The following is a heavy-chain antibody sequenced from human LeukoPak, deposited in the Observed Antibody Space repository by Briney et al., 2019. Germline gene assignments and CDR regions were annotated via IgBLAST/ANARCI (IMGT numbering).Heavy chain of an antibody. V-gene: IGHV7-4-1*02. CDR1: GYTFTSYA. D-gene: IGHD3-16*01. J-gene: IGHJ4*02. Sequence: ASVKVSCKASGYTFTSYAMNWVRQAPGQGLEWMGWINTNTGNPTYAQGFTGRFVFSLDTSVSTAYLQISSLKAEDTAVYYCARDGIMITFGGVAYFDYWGQGTLVTVSS. CDR2: INTNTGNP. CDR3: ARDGIMITFGGVAYFDY.